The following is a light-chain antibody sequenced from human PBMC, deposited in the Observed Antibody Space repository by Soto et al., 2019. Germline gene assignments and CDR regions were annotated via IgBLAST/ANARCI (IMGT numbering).Light chain of an antibody. CDR1: QGITYY. CDR3: QSSNSAPLT. J-gene: IGKJ4*01. CDR2: AAS. Sequence: DIPMTQSPSSLSASVGDRVTITCRASQGITYYLAWYQQKPGKVPKLLIYAASTLQSGVPSRFSGVGSGADFTLTISSLQPEDVATYYCQSSNSAPLTFGGGTKVEIK. V-gene: IGKV1-27*01.